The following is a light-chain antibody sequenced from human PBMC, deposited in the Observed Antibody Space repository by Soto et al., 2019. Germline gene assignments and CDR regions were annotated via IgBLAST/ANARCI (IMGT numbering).Light chain of an antibody. Sequence: QSALAQPTSVSGSPGQSIIISCTGTSSDVGNYNYVSWYQHHPGKAPKLMICDVSDRPSGVSNRFSGSKSGNTASLTISGLQAEDEADYYCSSYTSGRTPGVFGTGTKVTVL. CDR2: DVS. V-gene: IGLV2-14*03. CDR1: SSDVGNYNY. J-gene: IGLJ1*01. CDR3: SSYTSGRTPGV.